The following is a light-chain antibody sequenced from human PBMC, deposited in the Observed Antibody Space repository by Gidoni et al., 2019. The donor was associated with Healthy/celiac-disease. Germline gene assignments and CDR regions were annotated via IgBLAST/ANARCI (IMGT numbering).Light chain of an antibody. V-gene: IGLV1-40*01. Sequence: QSVLQQPPSVSGAPGRRVTISCTGSSSNIGAGYDVHWYQQLPGTAPKLLIYGNSNRPSGVPDRFSGSKSGTSASLAITGLQAEDEADYYCQSYDSSLSVVVFGGGTKLTVL. J-gene: IGLJ2*01. CDR3: QSYDSSLSVVV. CDR2: GNS. CDR1: SSNIGAGYD.